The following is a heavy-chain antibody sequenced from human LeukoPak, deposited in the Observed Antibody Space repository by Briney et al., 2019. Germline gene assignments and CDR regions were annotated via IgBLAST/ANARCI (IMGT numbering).Heavy chain of an antibody. Sequence: ASVKYSCNTSGYTFTGYYMHWVRQAPGQGLEWLGWINHNSGGTNYAQKFKGRVTMTRDTSISTAYMELSRLRSDDTAVYYCARAYSGWPPFDYWGQGTLVTVSS. CDR3: ARAYSGWPPFDY. J-gene: IGHJ4*02. CDR2: INHNSGGT. V-gene: IGHV1-2*02. CDR1: GYTFTGYY. D-gene: IGHD6-19*01.